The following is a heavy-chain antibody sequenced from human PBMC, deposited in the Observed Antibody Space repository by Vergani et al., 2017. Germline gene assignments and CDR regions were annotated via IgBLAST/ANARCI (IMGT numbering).Heavy chain of an antibody. J-gene: IGHJ1*01. CDR3: ARSDYGDTAGEYFQH. V-gene: IGHV1-18*01. D-gene: IGHD4-17*01. CDR2: ISPYNGHT. Sequence: QVQLVQSGAEVKKPGASVKVSCKASGYTFRNYRITWVRQASGQGLEWLGWISPYNGHTKYAQKFQGRVTMTTDTSTSTAYMEVRSLRSDDTAVYYCARSDYGDTAGEYFQHWGQGTLVTVSS. CDR1: GYTFRNYR.